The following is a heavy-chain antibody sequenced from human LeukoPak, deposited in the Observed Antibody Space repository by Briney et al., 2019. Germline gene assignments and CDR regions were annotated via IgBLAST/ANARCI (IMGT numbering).Heavy chain of an antibody. Sequence: GGSLRLSCAASGFTFDDYGMSWVRQAPGKGLEWVSGINWNGGSTYYANSVKGRFTISRDNSKNTLYLQMGSLRAEDMAVYYCARVSGRYFDWPTDYWGQGTLVTVSS. CDR2: INWNGGST. D-gene: IGHD3-9*01. J-gene: IGHJ4*02. CDR1: GFTFDDYG. CDR3: ARVSGRYFDWPTDY. V-gene: IGHV3-20*04.